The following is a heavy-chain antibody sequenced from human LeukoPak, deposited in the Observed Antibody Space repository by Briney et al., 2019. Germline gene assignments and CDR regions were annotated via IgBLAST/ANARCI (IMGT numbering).Heavy chain of an antibody. Sequence: ASVKVSCKASGYTFTSYHMHWVRQAPGQGLEWMGIINPSGGSTSYAQKFQGRVTMTRDTSTSTVYMELSSLRSEDTAVYYCARDSVVATIWGNFDYWGQGTLVTVSS. CDR2: INPSGGST. V-gene: IGHV1-46*01. CDR1: GYTFTSYH. J-gene: IGHJ4*02. D-gene: IGHD5-12*01. CDR3: ARDSVVATIWGNFDY.